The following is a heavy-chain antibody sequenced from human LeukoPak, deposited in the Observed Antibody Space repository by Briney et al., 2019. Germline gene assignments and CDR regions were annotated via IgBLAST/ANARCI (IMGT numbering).Heavy chain of an antibody. CDR1: GFSFRSYT. J-gene: IGHJ4*02. CDR3: AKDGLGEAVAGRRY. Sequence: GSLRLSCAASGFSFRSYTMNRFRQPPGKGLEWVSNIGTSSTTIYYADSVKGRFTISRDNSKNTLYLQMTSLRAEDTAVYYCAKDGLGEAVAGRRYWGQGTLVTVSS. V-gene: IGHV3-48*01. CDR2: IGTSSTTI. D-gene: IGHD6-19*01.